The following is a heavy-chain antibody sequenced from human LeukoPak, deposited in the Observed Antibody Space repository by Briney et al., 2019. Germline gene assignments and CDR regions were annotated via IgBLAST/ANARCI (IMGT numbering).Heavy chain of an antibody. CDR2: IGGNGGST. Sequence: GGSLRLSCAASGFTFSSYAMSWVRRTPGKGLEWVSAIGGNGGSTYYADSVKGRFTISRDNSKNTLYLQMNSLRAEDTAVYYCARQLGYCSDGTCYFEYWGQGTLVTVSS. D-gene: IGHD2-15*01. J-gene: IGHJ4*02. V-gene: IGHV3-23*01. CDR3: ARQLGYCSDGTCYFEY. CDR1: GFTFSSYA.